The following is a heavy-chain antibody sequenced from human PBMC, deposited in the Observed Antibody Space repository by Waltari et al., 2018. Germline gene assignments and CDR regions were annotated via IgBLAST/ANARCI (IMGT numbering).Heavy chain of an antibody. CDR2: INPSAAST. CDR1: GYTFTSYY. D-gene: IGHD2-2*01. CDR3: ARDRDLAMTPYYFDI. J-gene: IGHJ4*02. Sequence: QVQLVQSGAEVRKPGASVKISCKASGYTFTSYYQHWLRQAPGQGLEWMGIINPSAASTSYAEKFQGRVTMTRDTSTSTVYMDLSSLISEDTAIYYCARDRDLAMTPYYFDIWGQGTLVTVSS. V-gene: IGHV1-46*01.